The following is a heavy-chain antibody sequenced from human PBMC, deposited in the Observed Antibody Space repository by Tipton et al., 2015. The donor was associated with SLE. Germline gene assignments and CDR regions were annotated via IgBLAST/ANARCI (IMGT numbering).Heavy chain of an antibody. CDR3: ARDKNYHDSSGTAAFDI. CDR2: INHSGST. J-gene: IGHJ3*02. V-gene: IGHV4-34*01. D-gene: IGHD3-22*01. Sequence: TLSLTCAVYGGSFSGYYWSWIRQPPGKGLEWIGEINHSGSTNYNPSLKSRVAISVDTSKNQFSLKLSSVTAADTAVYYCARDKNYHDSSGTAAFDIWGQGTMVTVSS. CDR1: GGSFSGYY.